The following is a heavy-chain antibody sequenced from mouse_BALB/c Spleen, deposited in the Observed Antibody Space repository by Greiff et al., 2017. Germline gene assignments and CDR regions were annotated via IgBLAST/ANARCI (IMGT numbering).Heavy chain of an antibody. CDR3: ARRGSYAMDY. D-gene: IGHD1-1*01. J-gene: IGHJ4*01. V-gene: IGHV5-4*02. Sequence: EVQVVESGGGLVKPGGSLKLSCAASGFTFSDYYMYWVRQTPEKRLEWVATISDGGSYTYYPDSVKGRFTISRDNAKNNLYLQMSSLKSEDTAMYYCARRGSYAMDYWGQGTSVTVSS. CDR1: GFTFSDYY. CDR2: ISDGGSYT.